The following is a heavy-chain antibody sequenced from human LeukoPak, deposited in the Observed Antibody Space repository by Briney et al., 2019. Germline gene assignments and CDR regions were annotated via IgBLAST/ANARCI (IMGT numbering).Heavy chain of an antibody. D-gene: IGHD3-10*01. J-gene: IGHJ4*02. CDR3: ARGGNPDY. CDR1: GFTFSSYS. Sequence: PGGSLRLSCAASGFTFSSYSMNWVRQAPGKGLEWVSYISSSNTIYYADSVQGRFTISRDNAKNSLYLQMNSLRDEDTAVYYCARGGNPDYWGQGTLVTVSS. CDR2: ISSSNTI. V-gene: IGHV3-48*02.